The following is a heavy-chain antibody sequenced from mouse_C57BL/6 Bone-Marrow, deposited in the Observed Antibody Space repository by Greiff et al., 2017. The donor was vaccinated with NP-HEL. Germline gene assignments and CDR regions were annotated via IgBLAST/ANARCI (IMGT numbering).Heavy chain of an antibody. CDR1: GYTFTSYW. V-gene: IGHV1-55*01. J-gene: IGHJ2*01. D-gene: IGHD1-1*01. CDR3: ARGNYGSSYSFDY. CDR2: IYPGSGST. Sequence: QVQLQQSGAELVKPGASVKMSCKASGYTFTSYWITWVKQRPGQGLEWIGDIYPGSGSTNYNEKFKSKATLTVDTSSSTAYMQLSSLTSEDSAVYYCARGNYGSSYSFDYWGQGTTLTVSS.